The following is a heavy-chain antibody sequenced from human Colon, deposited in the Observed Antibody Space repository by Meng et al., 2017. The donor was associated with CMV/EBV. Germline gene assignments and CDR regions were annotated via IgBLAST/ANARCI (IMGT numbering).Heavy chain of an antibody. V-gene: IGHV1-69*04. D-gene: IGHD5-24*01. CDR1: GYTFTNYG. CDR3: ARDGEMATDD. Sequence: SVKVSCKASGYTFTNYGISWVRQAPGQGLEWMGRIIPILGIANYAQKFQGRVTITADKSTSTAYMELSSLRSEDTAVYYCARDGEMATDDWGQGTLVTVSS. J-gene: IGHJ4*02. CDR2: IIPILGIA.